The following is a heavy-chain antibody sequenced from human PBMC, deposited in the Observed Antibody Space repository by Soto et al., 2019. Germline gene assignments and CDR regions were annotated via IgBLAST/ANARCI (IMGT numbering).Heavy chain of an antibody. D-gene: IGHD2-21*02. CDR3: ARAATCRAGHCYHVAY. CDR2: IWTSYGDT. J-gene: IGHJ4*02. Sequence: EVQLLESGGGLVQPGESLRLSCAASGFAFSRYAMAWVRQAPGKGLEWVCAIWTSYGDTYYCDSVKGRFTVSRDNSKKIMFLQMDTPRAEDTAGYYWARAATCRAGHCYHVAYWGQGALVIVSS. CDR1: GFAFSRYA. V-gene: IGHV3-23*01.